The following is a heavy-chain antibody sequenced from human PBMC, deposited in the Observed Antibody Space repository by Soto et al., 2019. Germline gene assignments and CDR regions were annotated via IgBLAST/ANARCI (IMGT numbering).Heavy chain of an antibody. CDR1: GGSISRSSNY. V-gene: IGHV4-39*01. CDR2: IYYSGST. D-gene: IGHD3-22*01. J-gene: IGHJ5*02. CDR3: ATHGTSSGYYYVGWFDP. Sequence: QLQLQESGPGLVKPSETLSLTCTVSGGSISRSSNYCAWIRQPPGKGLEWIGSIYYSGSTYYNPSLRSRVTISVDTSKNQSSLKLSSVTAADTAVYYCATHGTSSGYYYVGWFDPWGQGTLVTVSS.